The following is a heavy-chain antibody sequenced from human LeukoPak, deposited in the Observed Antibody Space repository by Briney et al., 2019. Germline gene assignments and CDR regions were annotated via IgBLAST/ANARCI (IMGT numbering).Heavy chain of an antibody. V-gene: IGHV3-48*03. CDR1: GFTFSSYE. CDR2: ISSTGTTM. Sequence: GGSLRLSCAASGFTFSSYEMNWVRQAPGKGLEWVSYISSTGTTMYYAGSVRGRFTISRDSAKNSLYLQMNSLRAEDTAVYYCARGVYWGQGTLVTVSS. CDR3: ARGVY. J-gene: IGHJ4*02.